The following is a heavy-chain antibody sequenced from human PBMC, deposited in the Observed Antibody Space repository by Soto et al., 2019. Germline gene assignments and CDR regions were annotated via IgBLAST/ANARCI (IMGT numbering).Heavy chain of an antibody. V-gene: IGHV5-51*01. D-gene: IGHD3-22*01. CDR1: GYSFTSYW. Sequence: GESLKISCKGSGYSFTSYWIGWVRQMPGKGLEWMGIIYPGDSDTRYSPSFQGQVTISADKSISTAYLQWSSLKASDTAMYYCARQPSYYDSSCYFLKTWYYYCMDVSGPGTSVTLSS. J-gene: IGHJ6*02. CDR2: IYPGDSDT. CDR3: ARQPSYYDSSCYFLKTWYYYCMDV.